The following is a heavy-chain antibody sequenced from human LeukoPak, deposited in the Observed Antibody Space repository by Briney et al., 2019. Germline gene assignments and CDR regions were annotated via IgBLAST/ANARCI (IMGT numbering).Heavy chain of an antibody. CDR3: AKGGNYYDSSGFFDY. CDR1: GFTFDDYA. V-gene: IGHV3-9*01. D-gene: IGHD3-22*01. CDR2: IGWNSGSI. Sequence: SLRLSCAASGFTFDDYAMRWVLQAPGKGLEWVSAIGWNSGSIGYADSVKGRFTISRDNAKNSLYLQMNSLRAEDTALYYCAKGGNYYDSSGFFDYWGQGTLVTVSS. J-gene: IGHJ4*02.